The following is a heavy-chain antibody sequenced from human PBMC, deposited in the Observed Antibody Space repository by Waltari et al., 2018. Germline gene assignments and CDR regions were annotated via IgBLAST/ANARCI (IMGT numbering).Heavy chain of an antibody. CDR1: GYSISSGYY. D-gene: IGHD3-22*01. J-gene: IGHJ2*01. CDR3: ARDGEYYYDSSGYPEGWYFDL. V-gene: IGHV4-38-2*02. Sequence: QVQLQESGPGLVKPSETLSLTCAVSGYSISSGYYWGWIRQPPGKGLGWIGSIYHSGSTYYNPSLKSRVTISVDTSKNQFSLKLSSVTAADTAVYYCARDGEYYYDSSGYPEGWYFDLWGRGTLVTVSS. CDR2: IYHSGST.